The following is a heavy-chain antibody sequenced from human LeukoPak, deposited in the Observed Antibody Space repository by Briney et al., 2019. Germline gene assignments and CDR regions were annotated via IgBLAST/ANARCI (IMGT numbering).Heavy chain of an antibody. CDR1: GYTFTSYA. V-gene: IGHV7-4-1*02. J-gene: IGHJ4*02. Sequence: ASVKVSCKASGYTFTSYAMNWVRQAPGQGLEWMGWINTNTGNPTYAQGFTGRFVFSLDASVSTAYLQISSLKAEDTAVYYCARDSSITFGGVIVISPADYWGQGTLVTVSS. CDR2: INTNTGNP. D-gene: IGHD3-16*02. CDR3: ARDSSITFGGVIVISPADY.